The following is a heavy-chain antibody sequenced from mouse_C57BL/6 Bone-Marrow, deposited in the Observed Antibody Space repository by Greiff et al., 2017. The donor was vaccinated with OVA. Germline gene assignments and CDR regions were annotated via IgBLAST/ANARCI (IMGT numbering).Heavy chain of an antibody. CDR1: GYTFTDYE. V-gene: IGHV1-15*01. CDR2: IDPETGGT. J-gene: IGHJ2*01. Sequence: VQLQQSGAELVRPGASVTLSCKASGYTFTDYEMHWVKQTPVHGLEWIGAIDPETGGTAYNQKFKGKAILTADKSSSTAYMELRSLTSEDSAVYYCTREDIYDYDRYYFDYWGQGTTLTVSS. CDR3: TREDIYDYDRYYFDY. D-gene: IGHD2-4*01.